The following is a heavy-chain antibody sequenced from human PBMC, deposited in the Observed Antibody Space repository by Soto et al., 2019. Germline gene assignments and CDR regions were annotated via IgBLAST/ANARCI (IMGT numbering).Heavy chain of an antibody. CDR2: ISSSGSTI. Sequence: GSLRLSCAASGFTFSSYEMNWVRQAPGKGLEWVSYISSSGSTIYYADSVKGRFTISRDNAKNSLYLQMNSLRAEDTAVYYCARVEGQLVYHYGMDVWGQGTTVTVSS. D-gene: IGHD6-6*01. CDR1: GFTFSSYE. CDR3: ARVEGQLVYHYGMDV. J-gene: IGHJ6*02. V-gene: IGHV3-48*03.